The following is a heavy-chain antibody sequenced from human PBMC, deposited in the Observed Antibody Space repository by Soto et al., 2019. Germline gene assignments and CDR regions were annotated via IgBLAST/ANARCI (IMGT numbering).Heavy chain of an antibody. CDR2: IYHSGST. Sequence: QVQLQESGPGLVKPSGTLSLTCAVSGGCISSSNWWSWVRQPPGKGLEWIGEIYHSGSTNYNPSLKSRVTISVYKSKNQFSLKLSSVTAADTAVYYYARAVVPAAIVYYYGMDVWGQGTTVTVSS. D-gene: IGHD2-2*01. J-gene: IGHJ6*02. CDR1: GGCISSSNW. V-gene: IGHV4-4*02. CDR3: ARAVVPAAIVYYYGMDV.